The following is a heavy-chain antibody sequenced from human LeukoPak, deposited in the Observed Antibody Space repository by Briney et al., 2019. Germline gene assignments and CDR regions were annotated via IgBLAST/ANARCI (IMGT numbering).Heavy chain of an antibody. Sequence: GGSLRLSCAASGFTFSTFAMTWVRQAPGKGLEWVSLISGSGGIIYYADSVKGRFTISRDNSKNTLYLQMHSLRAEDTAVYYCAARPGEVAVPFDYWGQGTLVTVSS. CDR3: AARPGEVAVPFDY. J-gene: IGHJ4*02. D-gene: IGHD2-15*01. CDR2: ISGSGGII. CDR1: GFTFSTFA. V-gene: IGHV3-23*01.